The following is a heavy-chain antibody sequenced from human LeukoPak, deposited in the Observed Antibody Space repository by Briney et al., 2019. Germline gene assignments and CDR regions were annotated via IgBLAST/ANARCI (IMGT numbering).Heavy chain of an antibody. V-gene: IGHV3-23*01. CDR3: AKADIVVVVAATTGH. CDR1: GFTFSSYA. CDR2: ISGSGGST. Sequence: PGGSLRLSCAASGFTFSSYAMSWVRQAPGKGLEWVSAISGSGGSTCYADSVKGRFTISRDNSKNTLYLQMNSLRAEDTAVYYCAKADIVVVVAATTGHWGQGTLVTVSS. D-gene: IGHD2-15*01. J-gene: IGHJ4*02.